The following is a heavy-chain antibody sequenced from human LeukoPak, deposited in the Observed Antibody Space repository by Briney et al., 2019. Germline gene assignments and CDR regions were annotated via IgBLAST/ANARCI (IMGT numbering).Heavy chain of an antibody. CDR3: AKEEYISSWYPSDY. CDR1: GFSFRSYG. Sequence: GGSLRLSCAASGFSFRSYGMHWVRQAPGKGLEWVAIISYDGSNKYYADSVKGRFTISRDNSKNTLYLQMNSLRAEDTAVYYCAKEEYISSWYPSDYWGQGTLVTVSS. J-gene: IGHJ4*02. V-gene: IGHV3-30*18. CDR2: ISYDGSNK. D-gene: IGHD6-13*01.